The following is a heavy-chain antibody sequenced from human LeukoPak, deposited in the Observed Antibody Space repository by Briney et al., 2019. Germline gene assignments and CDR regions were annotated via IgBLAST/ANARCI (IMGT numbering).Heavy chain of an antibody. D-gene: IGHD3-22*01. CDR3: ARDSGLVVVITTDYYYGMDV. CDR2: IIPIFGTA. V-gene: IGHV1-69*05. CDR1: GGTFSSYA. J-gene: IGHJ6*02. Sequence: SVKVSCKASGGTFSSYAISWVRQAPGQGLEWMGGIIPIFGTANYAQKLQGRVTMTTDTSTSTAYMELRSLRSDDTAVYYCARDSGLVVVITTDYYYGMDVWGQGTTVTVSS.